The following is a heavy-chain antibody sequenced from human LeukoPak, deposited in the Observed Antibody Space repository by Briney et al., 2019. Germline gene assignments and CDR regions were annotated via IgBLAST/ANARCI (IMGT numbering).Heavy chain of an antibody. V-gene: IGHV3-74*01. CDR2: INGDGSIT. J-gene: IGHJ4*02. CDR3: SRGLVGYYHDSSTYPDS. D-gene: IGHD3-22*01. CDR1: GFTVSSNY. Sequence: GGSLRLSCAASGFTVSSNYMSWVRQAPGKGLVWVSRINGDGSITTYADSVKGRFTISRDNAKNMLYLQLDSLTAGDTAVYYCSRGLVGYYHDSSTYPDSWGQGTLVTVSS.